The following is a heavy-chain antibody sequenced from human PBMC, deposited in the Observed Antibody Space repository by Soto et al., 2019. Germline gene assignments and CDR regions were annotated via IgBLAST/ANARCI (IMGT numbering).Heavy chain of an antibody. J-gene: IGHJ3*02. V-gene: IGHV3-15*07. Sequence: EVQLVESGGGLVKPGGSLRLSCAASGFTFSNAWMNWVRQAPGKGLEWVGRIKSKTDGGTTDYAAPVKGRFTISRDDAKNTMYLQMNSLKTEDTAVYYCTTDHVQSYYFADAFDIWGQGTMVTVSS. D-gene: IGHD1-26*01. CDR2: IKSKTDGGTT. CDR1: GFTFSNAW. CDR3: TTDHVQSYYFADAFDI.